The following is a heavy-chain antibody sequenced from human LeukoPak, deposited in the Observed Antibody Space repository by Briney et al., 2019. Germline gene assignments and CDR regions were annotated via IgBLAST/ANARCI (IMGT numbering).Heavy chain of an antibody. CDR3: AKRDYYGNY. CDR2: ISGSSVTT. V-gene: IGHV3-23*01. J-gene: IGHJ4*02. CDR1: GFTFGDHA. D-gene: IGHD3-10*01. Sequence: GGSLRLSCTTSGFTFGDHAMSWVRQAPGKGLEWVSTISGSSVTTYYADSVKGRFTISRDNSKNTLYLQMNSLRAEDTAVYYCAKRDYYGNYWGQGTLVTVSS.